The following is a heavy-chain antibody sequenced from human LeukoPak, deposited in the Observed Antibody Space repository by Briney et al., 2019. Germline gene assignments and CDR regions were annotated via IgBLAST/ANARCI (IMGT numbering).Heavy chain of an antibody. D-gene: IGHD5-12*01. Sequence: SETLSLTCSVSVGSLGRYHGNWLRQPSGKGLEWIGIVFNNGGTKHNPPLKSRVAISVDTSKNQFALKLSSVTAADTAVYYCVASYGGYVLDYWGQGALVIVSS. CDR3: VASYGGYVLDY. CDR2: VFNNGGT. CDR1: VGSLGRYH. V-gene: IGHV4-59*01. J-gene: IGHJ4*02.